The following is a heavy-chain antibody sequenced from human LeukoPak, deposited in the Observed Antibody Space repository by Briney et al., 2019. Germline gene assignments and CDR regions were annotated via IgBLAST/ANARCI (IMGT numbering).Heavy chain of an antibody. CDR2: INHSGST. CDR3: ARIRITMIVVVINDAFDI. D-gene: IGHD3-22*01. CDR1: GFTFSSFA. V-gene: IGHV4-34*01. Sequence: GSLRPSCAASGFTFSSFAMSWIRQPPGKGLEWIGEINHSGSTNYNPSLKSRVTISVDTSKNQFSLKLSSVTAADTAVYYCARIRITMIVVVINDAFDIWGQGTMVTVSS. J-gene: IGHJ3*02.